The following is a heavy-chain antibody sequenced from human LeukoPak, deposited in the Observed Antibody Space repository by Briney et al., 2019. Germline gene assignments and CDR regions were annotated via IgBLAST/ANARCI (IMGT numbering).Heavy chain of an antibody. CDR3: ARESREIYDSSGYYFSYEYFQH. CDR2: INPNSGGT. Sequence: ASVKVSCKASGYTFTGYYMHWVRRAPGQGLEWMGWINPNSGGTNYAQKFQGRVTMTRDTSISTAYMELSRMRSDDTAVYYCARESREIYDSSGYYFSYEYFQHWGQGTLVTVSS. J-gene: IGHJ1*01. CDR1: GYTFTGYY. D-gene: IGHD3-22*01. V-gene: IGHV1-2*02.